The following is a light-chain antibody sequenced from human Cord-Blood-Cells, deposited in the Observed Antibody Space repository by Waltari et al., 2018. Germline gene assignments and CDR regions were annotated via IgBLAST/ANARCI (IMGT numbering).Light chain of an antibody. J-gene: IGLJ2*01. CDR1: SSNIGNNY. Sequence: QSVLTQPPSVSAAPGQKVPIPCSGRSSNIGNNYVSWYQQLPGTAPKFLIYDNKKRPSGIPDRFSGSKSGTSATLGITGLQTGDEADYYCGTWDSSLSAVVFGGGTKLTVL. CDR3: GTWDSSLSAVV. CDR2: DNK. V-gene: IGLV1-51*01.